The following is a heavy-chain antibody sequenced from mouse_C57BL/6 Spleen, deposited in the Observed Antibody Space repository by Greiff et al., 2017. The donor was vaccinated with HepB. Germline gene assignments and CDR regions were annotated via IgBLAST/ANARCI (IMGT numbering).Heavy chain of an antibody. Sequence: EVQLQESGPGLVKPSQSLSLTCTVTGYSITSDYAWNWIRQFPGNKLEWMGYLSYSGSTSYNPSLKSRIPITRDTSKNQFFLQLNSVTTEDTATYYCARSKMANWGQGTTLTVSS. J-gene: IGHJ2*01. V-gene: IGHV3-2*02. CDR3: ARSKMAN. CDR1: GYSITSDYA. CDR2: LSYSGST.